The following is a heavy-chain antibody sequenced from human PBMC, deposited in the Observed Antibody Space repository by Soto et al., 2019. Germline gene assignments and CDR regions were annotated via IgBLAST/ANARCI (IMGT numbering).Heavy chain of an antibody. V-gene: IGHV3-23*01. Sequence: PGGSLRLSCAASGFTFSSYAMIWVRQAPGKGLEWVSAISGSGGSTYYADSVKGRFTISRDNSKNTLYLQMNSLRAEDTAVYYCAKNDILTGYARIFDYWGQGTLVTVSS. D-gene: IGHD3-9*01. CDR1: GFTFSSYA. J-gene: IGHJ4*02. CDR2: ISGSGGST. CDR3: AKNDILTGYARIFDY.